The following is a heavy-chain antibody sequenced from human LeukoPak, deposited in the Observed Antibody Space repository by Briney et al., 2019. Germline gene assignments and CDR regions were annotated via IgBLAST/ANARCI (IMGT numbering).Heavy chain of an antibody. CDR1: GGSISSSSYY. D-gene: IGHD4-17*01. CDR3: ATCRDEFGDYGFTS. J-gene: IGHJ5*02. Sequence: SETLSLTCTVSGGSISSSSYYWGWIRQPPGKGLEWIGSIYYRGSTYYNPSLKSRVTISVDTSQNQFSLKLSSVTAADTAVYYCATCRDEFGDYGFTSWGQGTLVTVSS. V-gene: IGHV4-39*07. CDR2: IYYRGST.